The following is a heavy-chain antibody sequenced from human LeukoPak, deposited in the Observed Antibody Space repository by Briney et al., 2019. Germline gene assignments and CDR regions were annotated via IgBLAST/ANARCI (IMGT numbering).Heavy chain of an antibody. Sequence: GGSLRLSCAASGFSFSSYGMHWVRQAPGKGLEWVAVISSDGSNKYYADSVKGRFTISRDNSKNTLYLQMNSLRAEDTAVYYCAKEYSYGYAFFDYWGQGTLVTVSS. CDR3: AKEYSYGYAFFDY. CDR2: ISSDGSNK. CDR1: GFSFSSYG. V-gene: IGHV3-30*18. J-gene: IGHJ4*02. D-gene: IGHD5-18*01.